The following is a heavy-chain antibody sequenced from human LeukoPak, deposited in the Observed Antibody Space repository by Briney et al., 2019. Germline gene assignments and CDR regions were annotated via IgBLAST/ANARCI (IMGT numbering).Heavy chain of an antibody. J-gene: IGHJ4*02. Sequence: KPSETLSLTCTVSGGSISSYYWSWIRQPPGKGLEWIGYIYYSGSTNYNPSLKSRVTISVDTSKNQFSLKLSSVTAADTAVYYCARVDSSVWYPQIDYWGQGTLVTVSS. D-gene: IGHD6-19*01. CDR1: GGSISSYY. CDR3: ARVDSSVWYPQIDY. CDR2: IYYSGST. V-gene: IGHV4-59*01.